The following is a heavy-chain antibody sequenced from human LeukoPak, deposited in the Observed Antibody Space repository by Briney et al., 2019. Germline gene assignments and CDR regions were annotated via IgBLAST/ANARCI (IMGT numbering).Heavy chain of an antibody. Sequence: VASVKVSCKASGYTFTSYGISWVRQAPGQGLEWMGWISAYNGNTNYAQKLQGRVTMTTDTSTSTAYMELRSLRSDGTAVYYCARDRFAWELLPSYFDYWGQGTLVTVSS. J-gene: IGHJ4*02. CDR1: GYTFTSYG. D-gene: IGHD1-26*01. V-gene: IGHV1-18*01. CDR3: ARDRFAWELLPSYFDY. CDR2: ISAYNGNT.